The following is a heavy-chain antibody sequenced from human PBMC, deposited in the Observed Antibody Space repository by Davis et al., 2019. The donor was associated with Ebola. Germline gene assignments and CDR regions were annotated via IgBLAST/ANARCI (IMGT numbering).Heavy chain of an antibody. V-gene: IGHV4-34*01. CDR3: ARSRGSSSWYSHYYYGMDV. CDR1: AGSFSGYY. CDR2: INHSGST. Sequence: SETLSLTCAVYAGSFSGYYWSWIRQPPGKGLGWVGEINHSGSTNYNPSLKSRVTISVDTSKNQFSLKLSSVTAADTAVYYCARSRGSSSWYSHYYYGMDVWGQGTTVTVSS. J-gene: IGHJ6*02. D-gene: IGHD6-13*01.